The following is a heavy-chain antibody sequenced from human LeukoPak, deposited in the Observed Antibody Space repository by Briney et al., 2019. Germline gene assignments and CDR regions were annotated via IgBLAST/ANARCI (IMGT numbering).Heavy chain of an antibody. J-gene: IGHJ5*02. V-gene: IGHV4-4*09. CDR1: VGSISSYY. D-gene: IGHD5-24*01. Sequence: SETLSLTCTVPVGSISSYYWSWIRQPPGKGLEWIGYIYTSGSTNYNPSLKSRVSISVDTSKNQFSLKLSSVTAADTAVYYCARRWAGLFDPWGQGTLVTVSS. CDR2: IYTSGST. CDR3: ARRWAGLFDP.